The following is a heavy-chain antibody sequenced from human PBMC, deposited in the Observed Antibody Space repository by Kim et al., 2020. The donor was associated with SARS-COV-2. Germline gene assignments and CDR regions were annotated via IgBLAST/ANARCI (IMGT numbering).Heavy chain of an antibody. V-gene: IGHV3-48*02. J-gene: IGHJ4*02. D-gene: IGHD3-22*01. CDR3: ARGSDGSGYPYDY. Sequence: FADSRKGRVTISRDNAKNSLYLQINSLRDEDTAVYYCARGSDGSGYPYDYWGQGTLVTVSS.